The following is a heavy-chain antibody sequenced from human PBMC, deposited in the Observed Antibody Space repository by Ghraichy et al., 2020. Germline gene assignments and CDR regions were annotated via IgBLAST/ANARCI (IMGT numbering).Heavy chain of an antibody. Sequence: SETLSLTCAVYGGSFSGYYWSWIRQPPGKGLEWIGEINHSGSTNYNPSLKSRVTISVDTYKNQFSLKLSSVTAADTAVYYCARVRRSYYYYYYYMDVWGKGTTVTVSS. CDR2: INHSGST. V-gene: IGHV4-34*01. CDR3: ARVRRSYYYYYYYMDV. CDR1: GGSFSGYY. J-gene: IGHJ6*03. D-gene: IGHD3-10*01.